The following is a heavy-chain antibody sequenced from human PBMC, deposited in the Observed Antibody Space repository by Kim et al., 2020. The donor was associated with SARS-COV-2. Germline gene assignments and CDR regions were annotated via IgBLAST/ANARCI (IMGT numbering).Heavy chain of an antibody. D-gene: IGHD6-13*01. CDR3: ARGLFGSSWYRRGPLHF. CDR1: GGSFSGYY. J-gene: IGHJ4*02. Sequence: SETLSLTCAVYGGSFSGYYWSWIRQPPGKGLEWIGEINHSGSTNYNPSLKSRVTISVDTSKNQFSLKLSSVTAADTAVYYCARGLFGSSWYRRGPLHFWGQGTLVTVSS. CDR2: INHSGST. V-gene: IGHV4-34*01.